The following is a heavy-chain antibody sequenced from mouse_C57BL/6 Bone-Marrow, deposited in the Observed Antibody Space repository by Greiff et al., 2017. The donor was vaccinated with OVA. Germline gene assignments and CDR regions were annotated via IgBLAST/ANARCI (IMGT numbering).Heavy chain of an antibody. Sequence: EVHLVESGGGLVQPGGSLKLSCAASGFTFSDYGMAWVRQAPRKGPEWVAFISNLAYSIYYADTVTGRFTLSRENAKNTLYLEMSSLRSEDTAMYYCARPHYYGSSWYFDVWGTGTTVTVSS. CDR1: GFTFSDYG. V-gene: IGHV5-15*01. J-gene: IGHJ1*03. D-gene: IGHD1-1*01. CDR3: ARPHYYGSSWYFDV. CDR2: ISNLAYSI.